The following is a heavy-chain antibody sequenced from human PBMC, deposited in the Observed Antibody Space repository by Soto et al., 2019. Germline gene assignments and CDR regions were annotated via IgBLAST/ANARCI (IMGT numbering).Heavy chain of an antibody. D-gene: IGHD2-21*01. Sequence: QMQLVESGGGVVRPGGSLRLSCVASGFTVSSYGLHWVRQAPGKGLEWVALISHDGNNIHYSDSVKGRFTVSRDNSKRTLYLQMNILSAEETAVYFCAKIGVWPSNYYYMDDWGNGTTVTVSS. V-gene: IGHV3-30*18. J-gene: IGHJ6*03. CDR2: ISHDGNNI. CDR1: GFTVSSYG. CDR3: AKIGVWPSNYYYMDD.